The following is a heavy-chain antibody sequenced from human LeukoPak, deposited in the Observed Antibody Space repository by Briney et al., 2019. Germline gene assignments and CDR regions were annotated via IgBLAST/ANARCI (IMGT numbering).Heavy chain of an antibody. D-gene: IGHD1-26*01. J-gene: IGHJ4*02. CDR1: GYTFTSYA. CDR3: ARGGDSGSYFPPSY. Sequence: GASVKVSCKASGYTFTSYAMNWVRQASGQGLEWMGWINTNTGNPTHAQGFTGRFVFSLDTSVSTAYLQISSLKAEDTAVYYCARGGDSGSYFPPSYWGQGTLVTVSS. CDR2: INTNTGNP. V-gene: IGHV7-4-1*02.